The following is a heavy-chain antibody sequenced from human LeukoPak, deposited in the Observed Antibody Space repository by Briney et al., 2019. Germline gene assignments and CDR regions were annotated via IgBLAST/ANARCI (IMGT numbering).Heavy chain of an antibody. V-gene: IGHV3-30*18. CDR3: AKRGGGRGGYYFGY. Sequence: PGGSLRLSCAASGFTFSSYGMHWVRQAPGKGLEWVAVISYDGSNKYYADSVKGRFTISRDNSKNTLYLQMNSLRAEDTAVYYCAKRGGGRGGYYFGYWGQGTLVTVSS. CDR1: GFTFSSYG. J-gene: IGHJ4*02. D-gene: IGHD3-16*01. CDR2: ISYDGSNK.